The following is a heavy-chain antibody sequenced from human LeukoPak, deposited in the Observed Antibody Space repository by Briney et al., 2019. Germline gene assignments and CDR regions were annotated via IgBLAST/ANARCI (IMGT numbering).Heavy chain of an antibody. Sequence: SETLSLTCTVSGGSVSSGSYFWSWIRQPPGRGLEWFGYIYYSGSTNYNPSLKSRVTISKDTPKHQFSLKLSSVTAADPAVYYCAREAHCSGGSCYYADYWGQGNLVTVSS. D-gene: IGHD2-15*01. CDR1: GGSVSSGSYF. CDR2: IYYSGST. J-gene: IGHJ4*02. V-gene: IGHV4-61*01. CDR3: AREAHCSGGSCYYADY.